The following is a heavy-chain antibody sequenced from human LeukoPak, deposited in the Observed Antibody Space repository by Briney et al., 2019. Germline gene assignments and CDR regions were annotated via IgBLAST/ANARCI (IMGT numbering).Heavy chain of an antibody. Sequence: SETLSLTCAVSGVSISSGGYSWSWIRQPPGKGLEWIGYIYHSGSTYYNPSLKSRVTISVDRSKNQFSLKLNSVTAADTAVYYCARDRYGDHTYFDYWGQGTLVTVSS. D-gene: IGHD4-17*01. CDR1: GVSISSGGYS. J-gene: IGHJ4*02. CDR2: IYHSGST. CDR3: ARDRYGDHTYFDY. V-gene: IGHV4-30-2*01.